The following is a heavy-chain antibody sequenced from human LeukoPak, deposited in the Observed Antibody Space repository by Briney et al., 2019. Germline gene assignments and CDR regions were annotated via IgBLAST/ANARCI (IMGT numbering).Heavy chain of an antibody. J-gene: IGHJ3*02. CDR3: ARGRLDYYDSSGYHAFDI. CDR1: GGSFSGYY. CDR2: INHSGST. D-gene: IGHD3-22*01. Sequence: SETLSLTCAVYGGSFSGYYWSRIRQPPGKGLEWIGEINHSGSTNYNPSLKSRVTISVDTSKNQFSLKLSSVTAADTAVYYCARGRLDYYDSSGYHAFDIWGQGTMVTVSS. V-gene: IGHV4-34*01.